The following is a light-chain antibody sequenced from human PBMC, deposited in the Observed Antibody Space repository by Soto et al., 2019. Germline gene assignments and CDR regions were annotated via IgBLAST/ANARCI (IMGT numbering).Light chain of an antibody. CDR1: SSDVGSYNR. CDR3: SSYTSSSTYV. CDR2: EVS. V-gene: IGLV2-18*02. J-gene: IGLJ1*01. Sequence: ALTQPPSVSGSPGQSVTISCTGTSSDVGSYNRVSWYQQPPGTAPKLMIYEVSNRPSGVPDRFSGSKSGNTASLTISGLQAEDEADYYCSSYTSSSTYVFGTGTKLTVL.